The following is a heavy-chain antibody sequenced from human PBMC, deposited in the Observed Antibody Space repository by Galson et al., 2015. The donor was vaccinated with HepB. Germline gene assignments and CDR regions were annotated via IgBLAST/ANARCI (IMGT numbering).Heavy chain of an antibody. V-gene: IGHV3-66*01. CDR1: GFTVNSNY. Sequence: SLRLSCAASGFTVNSNYMSWVRQAPGKGLEWVSVIYSGGSTYYADSVKGRFTISRDNSKNTLYLQMNSLRAEDTAVYYCARAQGVGGLWWNYYYGMDVWGQGTTVTVSS. CDR2: IYSGGST. D-gene: IGHD3-16*01. CDR3: ARAQGVGGLWWNYYYGMDV. J-gene: IGHJ6*02.